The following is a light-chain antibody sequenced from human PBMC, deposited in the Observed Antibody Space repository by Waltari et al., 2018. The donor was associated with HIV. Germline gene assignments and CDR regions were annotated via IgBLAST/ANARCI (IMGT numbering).Light chain of an antibody. V-gene: IGKV1-39*01. CDR3: HQSYSTPYT. CDR1: QTITSY. J-gene: IGKJ2*01. CDR2: CTS. Sequence: DIQMAQFPSSLSASVGDRVTITCRASQTITSYLNWYQQKPGKAPKLLIYCTSNLQSGVSSRFSGSGSGADFTLTIRSAQPEDFATYYCHQSYSTPYTFGQGTRLEIK.